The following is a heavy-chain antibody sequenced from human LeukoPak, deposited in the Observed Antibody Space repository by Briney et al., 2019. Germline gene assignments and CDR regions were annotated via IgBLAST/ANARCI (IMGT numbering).Heavy chain of an antibody. CDR3: ARDHVVDGLVFDY. D-gene: IGHD2-15*01. J-gene: IGHJ4*02. Sequence: GGSLRLSCTASGFTFSSYTMNWVRQAPGKGLEWVSSISSSSRYISYADSVKGRFTISRDNAKNSLYLQMDSLRAEDTAIYYCARDHVVDGLVFDYWGQGALVTVSS. CDR1: GFTFSSYT. CDR2: ISSSSRYI. V-gene: IGHV3-21*03.